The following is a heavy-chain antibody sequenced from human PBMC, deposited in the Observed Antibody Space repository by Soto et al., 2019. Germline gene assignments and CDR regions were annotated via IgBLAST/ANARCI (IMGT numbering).Heavy chain of an antibody. V-gene: IGHV3-33*01. J-gene: IGHJ6*02. Sequence: QVQLVESGGGVVQPGRSLRLSCAASGFTFSSYGMHWVRQAPGKGLEWVAVIWYDGSNKYYADSVKGRFTISRDNSKNTLYLQMNSLRAEDTAVYYCARDHEYYYGSEQDHYYYYYYGMDVWGQGTTVTVSS. CDR2: IWYDGSNK. CDR3: ARDHEYYYGSEQDHYYYYYYGMDV. D-gene: IGHD3-10*01. CDR1: GFTFSSYG.